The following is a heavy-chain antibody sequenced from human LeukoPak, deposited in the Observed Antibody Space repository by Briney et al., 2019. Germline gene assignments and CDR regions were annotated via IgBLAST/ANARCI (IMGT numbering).Heavy chain of an antibody. J-gene: IGHJ6*02. Sequence: SETLSLTCTVSGGSISSGGYYWSWIRQHPGKGLERIGYIYYSGSTYYNPSLKSRVTISVDTSKNQFSLKLSSVTAADTAVYYCARAGIAAAGIVYYYYGMDVWGQGTTVTVS. CDR3: ARAGIAAAGIVYYYYGMDV. CDR2: IYYSGST. D-gene: IGHD6-13*01. V-gene: IGHV4-31*03. CDR1: GGSISSGGYY.